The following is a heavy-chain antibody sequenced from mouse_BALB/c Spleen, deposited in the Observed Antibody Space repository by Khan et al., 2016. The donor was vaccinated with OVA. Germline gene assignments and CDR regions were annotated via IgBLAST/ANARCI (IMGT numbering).Heavy chain of an antibody. Sequence: DVMLVESGGGLVQPGGSRKLSCAASGFTFSSFGMHWVRQAPEKGLEWVAYISSGSSTIFFADTVKGRFTISRDNPKNTLFLQMTSLRSEDTAKYYCARWRSSGFDYWGQGTTLTVSS. CDR1: GFTFSSFG. J-gene: IGHJ2*01. CDR3: ARWRSSGFDY. V-gene: IGHV5-17*02. D-gene: IGHD3-1*01. CDR2: ISSGSSTI.